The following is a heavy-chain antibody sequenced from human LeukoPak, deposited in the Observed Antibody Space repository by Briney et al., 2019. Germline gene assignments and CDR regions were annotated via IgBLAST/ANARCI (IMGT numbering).Heavy chain of an antibody. CDR3: ARVAMGRGPGRTNNYYYYMDV. D-gene: IGHD1-1*01. J-gene: IGHJ6*03. CDR2: ISSGATYT. V-gene: IGHV3-21*06. Sequence: GGSLRLSSAASGFSFSSYSMNWVRQAPGKGLERVSSISSGATYTNYADSVKGRFTVSRDNAKNSLHLQMDSPRADDSAVYYCARVAMGRGPGRTNNYYYYMDVWGKGTTVTVSS. CDR1: GFSFSSYS.